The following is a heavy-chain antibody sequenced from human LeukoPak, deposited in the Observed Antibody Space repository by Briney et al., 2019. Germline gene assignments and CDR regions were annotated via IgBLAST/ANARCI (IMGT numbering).Heavy chain of an antibody. CDR3: ARHGNALTHSEYFDY. CDR1: GYTFTSYY. V-gene: IGHV1-18*04. J-gene: IGHJ4*02. D-gene: IGHD1-26*01. CDR2: ISNHNVNT. Sequence: ASVKVSCKASGYTFTSYYIHWVRQAPGQGLEWMGWISNHNVNTNSAQKLQGRVTITKDTSTSTAYLDLQSLRSDDTAIYYCARHGNALTHSEYFDYWGQGTLITVSS.